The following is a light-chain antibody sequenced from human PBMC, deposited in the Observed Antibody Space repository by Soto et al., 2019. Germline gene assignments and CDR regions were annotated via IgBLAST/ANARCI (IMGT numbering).Light chain of an antibody. CDR2: AAS. CDR1: RIISNY. CDR3: QQSYSTPRT. Sequence: DIQMTQSPSSLSASVGDRVTITCRSSRIISNYLTWYQQKPGKAPKLLIYAASSLQSGVPSRFSGSGSGTYFTLTISSLQPEDFATYYCQQSYSTPRTFGQGTKVEIK. J-gene: IGKJ1*01. V-gene: IGKV1-39*01.